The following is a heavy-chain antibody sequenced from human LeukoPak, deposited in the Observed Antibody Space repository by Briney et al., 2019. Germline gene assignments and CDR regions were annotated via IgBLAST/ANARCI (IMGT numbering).Heavy chain of an antibody. D-gene: IGHD3-10*01. CDR2: VKSDGSNP. CDR3: ARDIVSGSGSLDY. V-gene: IGHV3-74*01. J-gene: IGHJ4*02. Sequence: GSLRLSCAASRFSFSNYWMHWVRQAPGKGLVWVSRVKSDGSNPSYADSVKGRFTISRDNAENMLYLQMNTLGAEDTAVYYCARDIVSGSGSLDYWGQGTLVTVSS. CDR1: RFSFSNYW.